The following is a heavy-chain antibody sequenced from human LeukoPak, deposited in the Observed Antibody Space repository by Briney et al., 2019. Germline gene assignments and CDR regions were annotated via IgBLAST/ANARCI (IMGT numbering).Heavy chain of an antibody. Sequence: SETLSLTCTVSGGSISSYYWSWIRQPPGKGLEWIGYIYTSGSTNYNPSLKSRVTMSVDTSKNQFSLNVSSVTAADTAVYYCARGGGHCSSTSCYTRQGGFDYWGQGTLVTVSS. V-gene: IGHV4-4*09. CDR3: ARGGGHCSSTSCYTRQGGFDY. D-gene: IGHD2-2*02. J-gene: IGHJ4*02. CDR1: GGSISSYY. CDR2: IYTSGST.